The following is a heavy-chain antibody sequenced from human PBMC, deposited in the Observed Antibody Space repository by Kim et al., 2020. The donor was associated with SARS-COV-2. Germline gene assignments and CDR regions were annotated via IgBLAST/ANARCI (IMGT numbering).Heavy chain of an antibody. CDR2: INHSGST. J-gene: IGHJ6*02. V-gene: IGHV4-34*01. CDR3: ARDRRVVPAARYYYYYGMDV. D-gene: IGHD2-2*01. CDR1: GGSFSGYY. Sequence: SETLSLTCAVYGGSFSGYYWSWIRQPPGKGLEWIGEINHSGSTNYNPSLKSRVTISVDTSKNQFSLKLSSVTAADTAVYYCARDRRVVPAARYYYYYGMDVWGQGTTVTVSS.